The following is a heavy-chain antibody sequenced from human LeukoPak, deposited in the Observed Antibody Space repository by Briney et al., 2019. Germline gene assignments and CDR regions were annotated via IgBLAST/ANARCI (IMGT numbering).Heavy chain of an antibody. CDR2: IKQDGSEK. V-gene: IGHV3-7*01. J-gene: IGHJ3*02. Sequence: GGSLRLSCAASGFTFSSYWMSWVRQAPGKGLEWVANIKQDGSEKYYVDSVKGRFTISRDNAKNSLHLQMNSLRAEDTAVYYCARAENDQLWSPGDAFDIWGQGTMVTVSS. CDR3: ARAENDQLWSPGDAFDI. CDR1: GFTFSSYW. D-gene: IGHD5-18*01.